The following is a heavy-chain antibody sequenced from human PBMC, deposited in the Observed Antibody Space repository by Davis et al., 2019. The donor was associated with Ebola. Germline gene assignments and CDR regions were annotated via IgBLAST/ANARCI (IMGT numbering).Heavy chain of an antibody. V-gene: IGHV4-61*05. CDR2: IYYSGST. J-gene: IGHJ4*02. CDR3: ARLLPLGELSLYYFDY. Sequence: SETLSLTCTVSGGSISSSSYYWGWIRQPPGKGLEWIGYIYYSGSTNYNPSLKSRVTISVDKSKNQFSLKLSSVTAADTAVYYCARLLPLGELSLYYFDYWGQGTLVTVSS. D-gene: IGHD3-16*02. CDR1: GGSISSSSYY.